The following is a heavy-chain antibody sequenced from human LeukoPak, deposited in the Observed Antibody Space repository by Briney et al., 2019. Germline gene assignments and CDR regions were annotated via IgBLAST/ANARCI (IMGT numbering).Heavy chain of an antibody. CDR3: ADHAGGSGY. Sequence: GGSLRLSCAASGFTFSSYAMSWVRQAPGKGLEWVSAISGSGGSTYYADSVKGRFTISSDNSKNTLYLQMNSLRAEDTAVYSRADHAGGSGYWGQGTLVTVSS. V-gene: IGHV3-23*01. J-gene: IGHJ4*02. CDR2: ISGSGGST. D-gene: IGHD2-15*01. CDR1: GFTFSSYA.